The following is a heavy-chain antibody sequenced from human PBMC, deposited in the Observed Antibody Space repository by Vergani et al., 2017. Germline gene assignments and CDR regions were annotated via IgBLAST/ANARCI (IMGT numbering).Heavy chain of an antibody. CDR1: GYTFTSYG. V-gene: IGHV1-18*01. CDR3: ARDSVAGITGYYYYYMDV. J-gene: IGHJ6*03. Sequence: QVQLVQSGAEVKKPGASVKVSCKASGYTFTSYGISWVRQAPGQGLEWMGWISAYNGNTNYAQKLQGRVTMTTDTSTSTAYMELRRLRSDDTAVYYCARDSVAGITGYYYYYMDVWGKGTTVTVSS. D-gene: IGHD6-19*01. CDR2: ISAYNGNT.